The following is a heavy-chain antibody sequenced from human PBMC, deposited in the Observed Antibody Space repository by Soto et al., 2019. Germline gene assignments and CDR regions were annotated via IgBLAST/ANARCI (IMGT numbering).Heavy chain of an antibody. V-gene: IGHV3-23*01. J-gene: IGHJ4*02. CDR2: ISGSGGST. CDR1: GFTFSSYA. CDR3: AKVDRSWYQAVGYFDY. Sequence: EVQLLESGGGLVQPGGSLRLSCAASGFTFSSYAMSWVRQAPGKGLEWVSAISGSGGSTYYADSVKGRFTISRDNSKNALYLQMNSLRAEDTAVYYCAKVDRSWYQAVGYFDYWGQGTLVTVSS. D-gene: IGHD6-13*01.